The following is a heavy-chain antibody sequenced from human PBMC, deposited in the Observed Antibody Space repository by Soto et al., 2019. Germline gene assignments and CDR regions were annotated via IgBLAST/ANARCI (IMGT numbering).Heavy chain of an antibody. V-gene: IGHV3-30*18. CDR3: AKNLDHRSFDY. J-gene: IGHJ4*02. CDR2: ISYDGSNK. Sequence: PGGSLRLSCAASGFTFSSYGMHWVRQAPGKGLEWVAVISYDGSNKYYADSVKGRFTISRDNSKNTLYLQMNSLRAEDTAVYYCAKNLDHRSFDYWGQGTLVTVSS. CDR1: GFTFSSYG.